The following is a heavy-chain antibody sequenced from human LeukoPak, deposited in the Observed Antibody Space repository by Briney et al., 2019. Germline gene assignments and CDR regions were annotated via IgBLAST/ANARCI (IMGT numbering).Heavy chain of an antibody. CDR1: GFTFSSYA. CDR3: AKGLTYYYDSSGYYPAEYFQH. J-gene: IGHJ1*01. V-gene: IGHV3-23*01. D-gene: IGHD3-22*01. Sequence: PGGSLRLSCAASGFTFSSYAMSWVRQALGKGLEWVSAISGSGGSTYYADSVKGRFTISRDNSKNTLYLQMNSLRAEDTAVYYCAKGLTYYYDSSGYYPAEYFQHWGQGTLVTVSS. CDR2: ISGSGGST.